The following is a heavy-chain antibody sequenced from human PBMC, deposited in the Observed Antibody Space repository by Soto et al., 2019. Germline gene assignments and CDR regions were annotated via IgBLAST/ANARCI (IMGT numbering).Heavy chain of an antibody. CDR2: LKGRTVGGTI. J-gene: IGHJ5*02. Sequence: EVQLVESGGGLVKPGGSLRLSCATYGFTFNDAWLSWVRQAPGKGLEWVGRLKGRTVGGTIDYAAPVTGRFTISSDESQNTLHLQTNSLKIEDTVVYDCITEVGYSSGQSDRWGQGNLVNVSS. CDR1: GFTFNDAW. V-gene: IGHV3-15*07. CDR3: ITEVGYSSGQSDR. D-gene: IGHD6-19*01.